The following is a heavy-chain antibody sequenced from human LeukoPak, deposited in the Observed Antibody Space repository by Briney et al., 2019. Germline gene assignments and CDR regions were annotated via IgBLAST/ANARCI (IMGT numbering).Heavy chain of an antibody. D-gene: IGHD6-25*01. J-gene: IGHJ4*02. CDR1: GFTFSSYA. Sequence: GRSLRLSCAASGFTFSSYAMHWVRQAPGKGLEWVAGISYDGSNKYYADSVKGRFTISRDNSKNTLYLQMNSLRAEDTAVYYCARPYRYSSDNGGGIGYWGQGTLVTVSS. CDR3: ARPYRYSSDNGGGIGY. CDR2: ISYDGSNK. V-gene: IGHV3-30-3*01.